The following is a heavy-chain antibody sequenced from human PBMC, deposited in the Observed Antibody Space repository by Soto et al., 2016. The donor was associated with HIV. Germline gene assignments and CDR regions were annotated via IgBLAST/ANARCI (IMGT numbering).Heavy chain of an antibody. CDR2: IDPNNGVP. Sequence: QVQLVQSGAEVKKSGASVKVSCKSSGYIFTDHYMHWVRQAPGQGRAWMGSIDPNNGVPTYAQNFQGRVTMTRDTSISTAYMELSTLTSDDTAIYYCASSLGWWAFHYWGQGTPVTVSS. CDR1: GYIFTDHY. J-gene: IGHJ4*02. CDR3: ASSLGWWAFHY. D-gene: IGHD6-19*01. V-gene: IGHV1-2*02.